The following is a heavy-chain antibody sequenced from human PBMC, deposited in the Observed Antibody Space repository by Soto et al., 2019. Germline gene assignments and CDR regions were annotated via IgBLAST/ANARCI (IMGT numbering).Heavy chain of an antibody. CDR1: GGSISSGDYY. J-gene: IGHJ6*02. CDR2: IYHNGNT. V-gene: IGHV4-30-4*01. CDR3: ARHAYYYSAMDV. Sequence: SETLSLTCTVSGGSISSGDYYWSWVRQPPGKGLEWIGYIYHNGNTYYSPSLESRVTISVDTSKNQFSLKLTSVTAADTAVYYCARHAYYYSAMDVWGQGPRSPSP.